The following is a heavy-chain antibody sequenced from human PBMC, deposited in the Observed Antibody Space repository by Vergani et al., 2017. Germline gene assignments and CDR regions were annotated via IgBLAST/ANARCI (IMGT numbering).Heavy chain of an antibody. CDR1: GGSISSSSYY. CDR2: IYYSGST. Sequence: QLQLQESGPGLVKPSETLSLTCTVSGGSISSSSYYWGWIRQPPGKGLEWIGSIYYSGSTYYNPSLKSRVTISVDTSKNQSSLKLSSVTAADTAVYYCAGRGRIVGDPDYWGQGTLVTVSS. CDR3: AGRGRIVGDPDY. J-gene: IGHJ4*02. V-gene: IGHV4-39*01. D-gene: IGHD1-26*01.